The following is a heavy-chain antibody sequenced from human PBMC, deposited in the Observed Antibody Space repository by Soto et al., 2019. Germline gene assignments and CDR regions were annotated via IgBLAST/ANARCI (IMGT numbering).Heavy chain of an antibody. CDR1: GFTVSSNY. J-gene: IGHJ6*02. D-gene: IGHD3-22*01. V-gene: IGHV3-53*04. CDR3: ARDPYYDSSGYLASNGMDV. CDR2: IYSDGST. Sequence: GGSLRLSCAASGFTVSSNYMSLVRQAPGKGLEWVSVIYSDGSTYYADSVKGRFTISRHNSKNTLYLQMNSLRAEDTAVYYCARDPYYDSSGYLASNGMDVWGQGTTVTVSS.